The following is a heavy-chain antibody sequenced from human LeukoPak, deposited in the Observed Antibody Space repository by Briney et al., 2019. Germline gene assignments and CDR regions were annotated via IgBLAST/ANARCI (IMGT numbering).Heavy chain of an antibody. CDR3: AGGIAVPDY. CDR1: GTSMTNTPSY. CDR2: MYYSGST. Sequence: SETLSLTCSVSGTSMTNTPSYWGWVRHSPGKGLEWIATMYYSGSTYYNPSLRTRVTASVDKSNNQFSLKLSSVTAADTAVYYCAGGIAVPDYWGQGTLVTVSS. J-gene: IGHJ4*02. D-gene: IGHD2-15*01. V-gene: IGHV4-39*07.